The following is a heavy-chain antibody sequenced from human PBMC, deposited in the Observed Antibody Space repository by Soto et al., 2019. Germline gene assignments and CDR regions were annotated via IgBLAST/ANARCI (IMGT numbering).Heavy chain of an antibody. J-gene: IGHJ4*02. D-gene: IGHD6-13*01. Sequence: QVQLVQSGAEVKKPGASVKVSCKASGNTFTSYSVYWVRQAPGQGLGWMGWINAGNGNTRYSQKFQDRVTITRDTXAXXVYMELSSLRSEDTAVYYCARDRYSSSWYVGAFDYWGQGTLVTVSS. CDR1: GNTFTSYS. V-gene: IGHV1-3*01. CDR2: INAGNGNT. CDR3: ARDRYSSSWYVGAFDY.